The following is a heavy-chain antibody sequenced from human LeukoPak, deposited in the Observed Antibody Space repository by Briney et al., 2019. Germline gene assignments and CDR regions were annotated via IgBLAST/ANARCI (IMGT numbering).Heavy chain of an antibody. CDR1: GGSINSNSHY. CDR3: ARHREWLPSPLDY. D-gene: IGHD5-18*01. Sequence: SETLSLTCTVSGGSINSNSHYWGWIRQPPGKGLEWIGTIFYSGNTYYNPSLKGRVTISVDTSKNQFSLKLSSVTAADTAVYYCARHREWLPSPLDYWGQGTLVTVSS. J-gene: IGHJ4*02. V-gene: IGHV4-39*01. CDR2: IFYSGNT.